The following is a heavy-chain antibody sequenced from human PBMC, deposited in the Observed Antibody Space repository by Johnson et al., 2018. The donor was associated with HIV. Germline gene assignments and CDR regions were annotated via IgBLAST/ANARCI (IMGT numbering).Heavy chain of an antibody. D-gene: IGHD1-26*01. CDR2: ISWNSDTI. V-gene: IGHV3-9*01. CDR3: TKGRAIEWEVRSAFDS. Sequence: VQLVESGGGLVQPGGSLRLSCAASGFTVSSNYMSWVRQAPGKGLYWVSGISWNSDTIVYADSVKGRLTISRDNAKNSLYLQMNSLRAEDTALYYCTKGRAIEWEVRSAFDSGGQGTRVSVSS. J-gene: IGHJ3*02. CDR1: GFTVSSNY.